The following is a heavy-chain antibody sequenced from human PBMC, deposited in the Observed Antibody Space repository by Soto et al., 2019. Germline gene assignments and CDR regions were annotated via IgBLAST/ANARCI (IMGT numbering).Heavy chain of an antibody. CDR3: ARYDILPGHHDAFDI. J-gene: IGHJ3*02. D-gene: IGHD3-9*01. Sequence: SETLSLTCTVSGGSISSYYWSWIRQSPGRGLEWIGYIYYSGNTNYNPSLKSRVTISVDTSKNQFSLTLTSVTAADTAVYYCARYDILPGHHDAFDIWGQGTVVTVSS. CDR1: GGSISSYY. CDR2: IYYSGNT. V-gene: IGHV4-59*01.